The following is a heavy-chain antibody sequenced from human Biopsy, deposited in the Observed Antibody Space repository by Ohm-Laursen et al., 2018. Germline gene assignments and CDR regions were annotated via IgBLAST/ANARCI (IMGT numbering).Heavy chain of an antibody. Sequence: SLRLSCTASGFRFDDYAMQWVRQAPGKGLEWVSGISWSSGTIGYADSVKGRFTVSRDNAKNSLFLQMNSLRVEDTALYYCVKSAYSSGFWEASDYWGQGTLVTVSS. J-gene: IGHJ4*02. V-gene: IGHV3-9*01. D-gene: IGHD6-19*01. CDR2: ISWSSGTI. CDR1: GFRFDDYA. CDR3: VKSAYSSGFWEASDY.